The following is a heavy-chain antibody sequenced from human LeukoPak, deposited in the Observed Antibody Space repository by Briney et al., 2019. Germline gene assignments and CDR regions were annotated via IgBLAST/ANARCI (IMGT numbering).Heavy chain of an antibody. D-gene: IGHD1-26*01. Sequence: PSETLSLTCTVSGRSISIYYWSWIRQPAGKGLEWIGRIYTSGSTNYNPSLKGRVTISVDTSKNQFSLKLSAVSAADTAVYYCARVWDSFYYYMDVWGKGTTVTVSS. J-gene: IGHJ6*03. V-gene: IGHV4-4*07. CDR2: IYTSGST. CDR3: ARVWDSFYYYMDV. CDR1: GRSISIYY.